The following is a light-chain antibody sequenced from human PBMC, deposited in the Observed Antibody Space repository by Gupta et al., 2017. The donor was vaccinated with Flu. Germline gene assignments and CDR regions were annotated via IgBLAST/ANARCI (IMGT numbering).Light chain of an antibody. CDR2: VEGSGSY. Sequence: QPVVTQPSSASASLRSSVKLTCTLGSGHSHYIIAWHQQQPGKAPRYLMKVEGSGSYSKGSGIPVRVSGSASGADRYLTISNLHSEDEADYYCETWDSYSHVFGSGTKVTVL. V-gene: IGLV4-60*03. J-gene: IGLJ1*01. CDR3: ETWDSYSHV. CDR1: SGHSHYI.